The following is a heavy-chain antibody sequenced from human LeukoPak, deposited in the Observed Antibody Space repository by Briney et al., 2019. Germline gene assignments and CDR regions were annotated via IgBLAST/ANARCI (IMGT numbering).Heavy chain of an antibody. J-gene: IGHJ4*02. V-gene: IGHV1-69*04. CDR3: ARDAGYSYGKFDY. D-gene: IGHD5-18*01. CDR1: GGTFSSYA. Sequence: GASVKVSCKASGGTFSSYAISWVRQAPGQGLEWMGRIIPILGMANYAQKFQGRVTNTADKSTSTAYMELSSLRSEDTAVYYCARDAGYSYGKFDYWGQGTLVTVSS. CDR2: IIPILGMA.